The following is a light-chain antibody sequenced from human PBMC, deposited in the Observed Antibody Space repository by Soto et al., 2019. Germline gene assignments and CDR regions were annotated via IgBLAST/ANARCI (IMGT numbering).Light chain of an antibody. CDR3: HQSYSTLWT. CDR2: AAS. V-gene: IGKV1-39*01. CDR1: QSISTY. J-gene: IGKJ1*01. Sequence: DIQMTQSPSSLSASVGDRVTITCRASQSISTYLNWFQQKPGKAPKLLIYAASSLESGVPSRFSGSGSVTDFTLTISSLQPEDVATYFCHQSYSTLWTLGQGTKVDIK.